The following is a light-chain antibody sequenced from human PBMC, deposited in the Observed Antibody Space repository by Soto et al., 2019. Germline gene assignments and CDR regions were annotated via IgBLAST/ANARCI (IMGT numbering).Light chain of an antibody. V-gene: IGLV2-8*01. CDR1: SSDVGGYNY. Sequence: QSALTQPPSASGSPGQSVTISCTGTSSDVGGYNYVSWYQQHPGKAPKLMIYEVSKRPSGVPGRFSGSKSGNTASLTVSGLQAEDEADYYCSSYAGSNKLGVFGRGTKLTVL. J-gene: IGLJ2*01. CDR2: EVS. CDR3: SSYAGSNKLGV.